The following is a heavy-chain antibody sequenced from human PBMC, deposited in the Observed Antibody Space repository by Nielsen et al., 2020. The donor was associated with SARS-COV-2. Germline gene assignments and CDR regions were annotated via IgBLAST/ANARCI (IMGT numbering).Heavy chain of an antibody. Sequence: ASVKVSCKASGYTFTSYDINRVRQATGQGLEWMGWMNPNSGNTGYAQKFQGRVTMTRNTSISTAYMELSSLRSEDTAVYYCASASYDYVWGSYPAGYDYWGQGTLVTVSS. CDR2: MNPNSGNT. J-gene: IGHJ4*02. D-gene: IGHD3-16*01. V-gene: IGHV1-8*01. CDR1: GYTFTSYD. CDR3: ASASYDYVWGSYPAGYDY.